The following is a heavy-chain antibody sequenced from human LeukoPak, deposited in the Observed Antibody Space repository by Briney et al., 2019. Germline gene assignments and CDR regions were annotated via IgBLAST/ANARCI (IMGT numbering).Heavy chain of an antibody. D-gene: IGHD6-13*01. V-gene: IGHV4-59*01. J-gene: IGHJ5*02. Sequence: SETLSLTCTVSGGSINYYYWNWIRQPPGEGLEWIGHIYYSGSTNYNSSLKSRVTISVDTSRNQFSLKLSSLTAADTAVYYCARGKAAAASTLPFDPWGQGTLVTVSS. CDR2: IYYSGST. CDR1: GGSINYYY. CDR3: ARGKAAAASTLPFDP.